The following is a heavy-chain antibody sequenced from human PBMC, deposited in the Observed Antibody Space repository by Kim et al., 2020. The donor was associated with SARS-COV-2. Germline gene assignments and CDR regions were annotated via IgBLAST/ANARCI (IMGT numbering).Heavy chain of an antibody. CDR2: IYYSGST. CDR1: GGSISSGGYY. J-gene: IGHJ4*02. V-gene: IGHV4-31*03. D-gene: IGHD3-10*01. CDR3: AREGGSGSYLDY. Sequence: SETLSLTCTVSGGSISSGGYYWSWIRQHPGKGLEWIGYIYYSGSTYYNPSLKSRVTISVDTSKNQFSLKLSSVTAADTAVYYCAREGGSGSYLDYWGQGTLVTVSS.